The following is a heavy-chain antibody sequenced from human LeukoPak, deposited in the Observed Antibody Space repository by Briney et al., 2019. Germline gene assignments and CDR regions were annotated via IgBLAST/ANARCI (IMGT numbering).Heavy chain of an antibody. CDR3: ARDRCSGGSCYYDY. Sequence: GGSLRLSCAASGFTFSSYAMSWVRQAPGKGLEWVSVIYSGGSTNYADSVKGRFTISRDNSKNTLYLQMNSLRAEDTAVYYCARDRCSGGSCYYDYWGQGTLVTVSS. D-gene: IGHD2-15*01. CDR2: IYSGGST. V-gene: IGHV3-66*01. J-gene: IGHJ4*02. CDR1: GFTFSSYA.